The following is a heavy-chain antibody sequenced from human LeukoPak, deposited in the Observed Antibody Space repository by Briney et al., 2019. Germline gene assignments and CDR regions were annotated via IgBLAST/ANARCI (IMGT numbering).Heavy chain of an antibody. J-gene: IGHJ4*02. Sequence: PGGSLRLSCAASGFTFSNAWMSWVRQAPGKGLEWVGRIKSKTDGGTTDYAAPVKGRFTISRDDSKNTLYLQMNSLKTEDTAVYYCTTYEDMVRGDSMPGYWGQGTLVTVSS. V-gene: IGHV3-15*01. CDR1: GFTFSNAW. CDR2: IKSKTDGGTT. CDR3: TTYEDMVRGDSMPGY. D-gene: IGHD3-10*01.